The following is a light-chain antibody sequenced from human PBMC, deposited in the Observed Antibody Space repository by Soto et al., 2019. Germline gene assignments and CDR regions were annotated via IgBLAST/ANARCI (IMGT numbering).Light chain of an antibody. J-gene: IGLJ1*01. V-gene: IGLV2-14*01. Sequence: QSVLTQPASVSGSPGQSITISCTGTSSDIGDYNYVSWYQQHPDKVPKLIIFEVSTRPSGVSNRFSGSKSGNTASLTISGLQADDEADYYCSSFSTSNTLYVFGTGTKLTVL. CDR2: EVS. CDR1: SSDIGDYNY. CDR3: SSFSTSNTLYV.